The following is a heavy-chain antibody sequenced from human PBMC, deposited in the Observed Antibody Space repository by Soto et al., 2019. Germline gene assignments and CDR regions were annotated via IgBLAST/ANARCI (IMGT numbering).Heavy chain of an antibody. D-gene: IGHD3-10*01. CDR3: ARGPDFGEYSAFDI. J-gene: IGHJ3*02. CDR2: IWYDGSNK. CDR1: GFTFSSYG. V-gene: IGHV3-33*01. Sequence: GGSLRLSCAASGFTFSSYGMHWVRQAPGKGLEWVAVIWYDGSNKYYADSVKGRFTISRDNSKNTLYLQMNSLRAEDTAVYYCARGPDFGEYSAFDIWGQGTMVTVSS.